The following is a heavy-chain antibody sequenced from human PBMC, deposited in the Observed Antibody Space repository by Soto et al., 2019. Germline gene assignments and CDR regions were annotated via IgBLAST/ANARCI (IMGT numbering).Heavy chain of an antibody. J-gene: IGHJ3*02. CDR3: ARVRVEATRRDGLDI. V-gene: IGHV3-11*01. D-gene: IGHD1-26*01. CDR2: FSGSGGTI. CDR1: GFTFSDYY. Sequence: QVQLVDSGGGLVKPGGSLRLSCAVSGFTFSDYYMSWIRQAPGKGLEWVSYFSGSGGTILYADSVKGRFTISRDNAWNSLYLQMNSLRAEDTAVYYCARVRVEATRRDGLDIWGQGTLVTVSS.